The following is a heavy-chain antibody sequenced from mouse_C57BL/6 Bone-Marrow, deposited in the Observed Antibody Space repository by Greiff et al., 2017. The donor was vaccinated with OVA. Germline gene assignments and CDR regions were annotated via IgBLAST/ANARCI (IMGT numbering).Heavy chain of an antibody. Sequence: LVESGAELVRPGASVTLSCKASGYTFTDYEMHWVKQTPVHGLEWIGAIDPETGGTAYTQKFKGKAILTADKSSSTAYMELRSLTSEDSAVYYCTRLGGNYPNYYAMDDWGQGTSVTVSS. CDR3: TRLGGNYPNYYAMDD. D-gene: IGHD2-1*01. J-gene: IGHJ4*01. CDR2: IDPETGGT. V-gene: IGHV1-15*01. CDR1: GYTFTDYE.